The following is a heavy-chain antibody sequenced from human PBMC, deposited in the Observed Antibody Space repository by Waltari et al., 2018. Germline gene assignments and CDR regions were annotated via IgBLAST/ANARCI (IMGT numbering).Heavy chain of an antibody. D-gene: IGHD7-27*01. CDR3: ARGNWGYFFDY. Sequence: QVQLVQSGAEVRKPGASVKVSCETSEYTFSGYYIHWVRQAPGQGPEWMGRIIPNSGGTSYAQKFQGRVTMTRDTSITTAYMELRSLTSDDTAVYYCARGNWGYFFDYWGQGTLVTVSS. J-gene: IGHJ4*02. V-gene: IGHV1-2*06. CDR2: IIPNSGGT. CDR1: EYTFSGYY.